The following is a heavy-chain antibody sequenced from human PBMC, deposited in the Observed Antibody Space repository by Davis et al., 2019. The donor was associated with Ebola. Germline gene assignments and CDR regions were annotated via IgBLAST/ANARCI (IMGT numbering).Heavy chain of an antibody. D-gene: IGHD3-22*01. V-gene: IGHV3-66*01. Sequence: GESLKISCAASGFKFDDFSMHWVRQAPGKGLEWVSGIYSIDTTYYADSVKGRFSISRDNSKNTLYLQMNSLRGEDTAVYYCASSSYHYYYHGMDVWGQGTTVTVSS. CDR2: IYSIDTT. CDR3: ASSSYHYYYHGMDV. J-gene: IGHJ6*01. CDR1: GFKFDDFS.